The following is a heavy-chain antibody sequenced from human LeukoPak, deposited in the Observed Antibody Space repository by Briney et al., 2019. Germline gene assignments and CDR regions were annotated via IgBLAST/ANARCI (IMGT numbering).Heavy chain of an antibody. V-gene: IGHV3-7*01. CDR1: GFTFSSYW. D-gene: IGHD4-11*01. CDR3: ARYSFDNYGYFDY. Sequence: GGSLRLSCAASGFTFSSYWMSWVRQTPGKGLEWVANIRQDGSDKYYVDSVKGRFTISRDNAKNSLYLQMNSLRVEDTAVYHCARYSFDNYGYFDYWGQGTLGTVS. CDR2: IRQDGSDK. J-gene: IGHJ4*02.